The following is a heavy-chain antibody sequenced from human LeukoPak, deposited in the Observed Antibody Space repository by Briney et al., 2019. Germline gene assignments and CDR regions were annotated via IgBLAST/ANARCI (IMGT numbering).Heavy chain of an antibody. V-gene: IGHV4-31*03. CDR3: ASNYYDSSGYHEYFQH. J-gene: IGHJ1*01. Sequence: PSQTLSLTCTVSGGSISSGGYYWSWIRQHPGKGLEWIGYIYYSGSTYYNPSLKSRVTISVDTSKNQFSLKLSSVTAADTAVYYCASNYYDSSGYHEYFQHWGQGTLVTVPP. CDR2: IYYSGST. D-gene: IGHD3-22*01. CDR1: GGSISSGGYY.